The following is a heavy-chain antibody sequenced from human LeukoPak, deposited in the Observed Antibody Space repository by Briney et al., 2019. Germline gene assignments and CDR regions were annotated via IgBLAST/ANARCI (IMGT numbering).Heavy chain of an antibody. CDR1: GGSINSSISF. V-gene: IGHV4-39*07. J-gene: IGHJ6*02. Sequence: SETLSLTCTVSGGSINSSISFWGWIRQAPGQGLEWIGSIYHSGSTYYNPSLKSRVTISVDTSKNQVSLKMNSVTAADTAVYYCARDSTSRYYYYGVDVWGQGTTVTVSS. CDR3: ARDSTSRYYYYGVDV. CDR2: IYHSGST. D-gene: IGHD6-6*01.